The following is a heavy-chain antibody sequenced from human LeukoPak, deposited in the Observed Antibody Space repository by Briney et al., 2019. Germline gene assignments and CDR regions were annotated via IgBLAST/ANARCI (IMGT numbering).Heavy chain of an antibody. J-gene: IGHJ6*03. D-gene: IGHD6-13*01. CDR2: IKQDGSEK. Sequence: GGSLRLSCAASGFTFSSDWMSWVRQAPGKGLEWVANIKQDGSEKYYVDSVKGRFTIYRDNAKNSLYLQVNRLRAEDTAVYYCAREGTAAAGTNYYYYYYLDGWGKGTTVTVSS. CDR3: AREGTAAAGTNYYYYYYLDG. CDR1: GFTFSSDW. V-gene: IGHV3-7*01.